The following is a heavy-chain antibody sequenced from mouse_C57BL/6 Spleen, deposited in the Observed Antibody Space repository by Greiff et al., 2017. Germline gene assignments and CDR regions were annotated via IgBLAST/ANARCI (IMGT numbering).Heavy chain of an antibody. CDR3: AREANYYGSSPLYYFDY. D-gene: IGHD1-1*01. CDR2: INYDGSST. J-gene: IGHJ2*01. CDR1: GFTFSDYY. V-gene: IGHV5-16*01. Sequence: EVKLVESEGGLVQPGSSMKLSCTASGFTFSDYYMAWVRQVPEKGLEWVANINYDGSSTYYLDSLKSRFIISRDNAKNILYLQMSSLKSEDTATYYCAREANYYGSSPLYYFDYWGQGTTLTVSS.